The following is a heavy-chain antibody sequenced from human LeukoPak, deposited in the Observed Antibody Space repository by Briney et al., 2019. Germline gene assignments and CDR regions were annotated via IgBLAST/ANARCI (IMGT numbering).Heavy chain of an antibody. CDR2: ISGSGGNT. J-gene: IGHJ4*02. D-gene: IGHD6-6*01. CDR3: SNWVEGARPSLDY. Sequence: GGALRLSCSASGFTFSSYAMAWVRHTPGTGLGWVSAISGSGGNTYYADSVKGRFSISRDTSKKTLYLEMNSLRAEDTAVYYCSNWVEGARPSLDYWGRGALVTVSS. V-gene: IGHV3-23*01. CDR1: GFTFSSYA.